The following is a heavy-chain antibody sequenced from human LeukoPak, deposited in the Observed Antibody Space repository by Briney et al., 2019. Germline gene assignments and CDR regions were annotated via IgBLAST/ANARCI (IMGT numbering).Heavy chain of an antibody. D-gene: IGHD3-10*01. CDR3: ARGSLWFGESIPLLSTEYFQH. CDR1: GVSVSSGSYY. J-gene: IGHJ1*01. V-gene: IGHV4-61*01. CDR2: IYYSGST. Sequence: PSETLSLTCTVSGVSVSSGSYYWSWIRQPPGKGLEWIGYIYYSGSTNYNPSLKSRVTISVDTSKNQFSLKLSSVTAADTAVYYCARGSLWFGESIPLLSTEYFQHWGQGTLVTVSS.